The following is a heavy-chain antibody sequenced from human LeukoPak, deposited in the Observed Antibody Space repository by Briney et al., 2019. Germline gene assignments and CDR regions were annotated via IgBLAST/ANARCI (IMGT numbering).Heavy chain of an antibody. CDR1: GFTFSSYG. V-gene: IGHV3-33*01. J-gene: IGHJ6*02. CDR2: IWYDGSNK. CDR3: ARGYYDILTGYLWYYYGMDV. D-gene: IGHD3-9*01. Sequence: GGSLRLSCAASGFTFSSYGMHWVRQAPGKGLEWVAVIWYDGSNKYYADSVKGRFTISRDNSKNTLYLQMNSLRAEDTAVYYCARGYYDILTGYLWYYYGMDVWGQGTTVTVSS.